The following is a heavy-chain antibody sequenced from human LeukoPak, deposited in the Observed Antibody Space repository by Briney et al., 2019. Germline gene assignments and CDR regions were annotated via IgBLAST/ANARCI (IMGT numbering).Heavy chain of an antibody. Sequence: ASVKVSCKASGYTFTSYGISWVRQAPGQGLVWMGWISAYNGNTNYAQKLQGRVTITRNTSISTAYMELSSPRSEDTAVYYCARVSRITGTDRRFDPWGQGTLVTVSS. D-gene: IGHD1-20*01. CDR3: ARVSRITGTDRRFDP. J-gene: IGHJ5*02. CDR1: GYTFTSYG. V-gene: IGHV1-18*01. CDR2: ISAYNGNT.